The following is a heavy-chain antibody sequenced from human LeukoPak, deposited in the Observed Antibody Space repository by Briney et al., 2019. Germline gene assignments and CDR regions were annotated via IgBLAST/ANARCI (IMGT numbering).Heavy chain of an antibody. D-gene: IGHD5-18*01. CDR1: GGSISSSSYY. CDR2: IYYSGSS. Sequence: KASETLSLTCTVSGGSISSSSYYWGWIRQPPGKGLEWIGSIYYSGSSYYNPSLKSRVTISVDTSKNQFSLKLSSVTAADTAVYYCAREGTAMAPSGDYWGQGTLVTVSS. J-gene: IGHJ4*02. CDR3: AREGTAMAPSGDY. V-gene: IGHV4-39*07.